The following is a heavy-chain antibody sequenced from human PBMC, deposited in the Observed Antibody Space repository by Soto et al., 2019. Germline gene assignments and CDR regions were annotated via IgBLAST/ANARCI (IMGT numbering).Heavy chain of an antibody. V-gene: IGHV4-59*08. D-gene: IGHD2-15*01. CDR3: ARGTPSPLIVRSSRGPWFDP. J-gene: IGHJ5*02. CDR2: MYYGGRT. Sequence: PSETLSLTCSVSGGSISRYYWSWIRQPPGKGLEWIGYMYYGGRTNYNPSLKSRVTISVDTSKMQVSLKLSSVTAADTAVYFCARGTPSPLIVRSSRGPWFDPWGQGTLVTVSS. CDR1: GGSISRYY.